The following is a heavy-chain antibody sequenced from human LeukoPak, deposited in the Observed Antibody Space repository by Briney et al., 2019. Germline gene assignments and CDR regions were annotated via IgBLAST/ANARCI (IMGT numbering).Heavy chain of an antibody. J-gene: IGHJ4*02. CDR2: ISGSGGST. CDR1: GFTFSSYA. CDR3: AKADQGYYDSSGCFDY. D-gene: IGHD3-22*01. V-gene: IGHV3-23*01. Sequence: PGGSLRLSCAASGFTFSSYAISWVRQAPGKGLEWVSAISGSGGSTYYADSVKGRFTISRDNSKNTLYLQMNSLRAEDTAVYYCAKADQGYYDSSGCFDYWGQGTLVTVSS.